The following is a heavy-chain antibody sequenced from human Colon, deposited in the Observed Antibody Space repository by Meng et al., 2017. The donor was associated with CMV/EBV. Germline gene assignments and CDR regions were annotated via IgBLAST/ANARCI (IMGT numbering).Heavy chain of an antibody. CDR3: AHSDFWSGYTIYYFDY. V-gene: IGHV2-5*02. Sequence: PLSVSVPTLVKSTQTLTLTRTFSGFSLSSSGVGVGWIRQPPGKALEWLALIYWDDDKTYNPSLKSRLTITKDTSKNQVVLTLTNMDPVDTATYYCAHSDFWSGYTIYYFDYWGQGTLVTVSS. D-gene: IGHD3-3*01. CDR2: IYWDDDK. J-gene: IGHJ4*02. CDR1: GFSLSSSGVG.